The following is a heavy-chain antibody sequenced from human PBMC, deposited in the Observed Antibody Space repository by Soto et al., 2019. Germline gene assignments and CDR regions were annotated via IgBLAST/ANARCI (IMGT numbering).Heavy chain of an antibody. V-gene: IGHV3-33*01. CDR3: ARADCYGDYPPHFDY. D-gene: IGHD4-17*01. Sequence: GGSLRLSCAASGFTFSSYGMHWVRQAPGKGLEWVAVIWYDGSNKYYADSVKGRFTISRDNSKNTLYLQMNSLRAEDTAVYYCARADCYGDYPPHFDYWGQGTLVTVSS. J-gene: IGHJ4*02. CDR1: GFTFSSYG. CDR2: IWYDGSNK.